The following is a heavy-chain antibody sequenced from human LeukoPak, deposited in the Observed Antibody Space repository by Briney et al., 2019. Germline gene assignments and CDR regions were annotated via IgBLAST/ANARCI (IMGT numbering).Heavy chain of an antibody. Sequence: PGGSLRLSCAASGFTFSDYYMSWIRQAPGKGLEWVSYISSSGSTIHYADSVKGRFTISRDNAKNSLYLQMNSLRAEDTAVYYCARLGLSSSWYYDAFDIWGQGTMVTVSS. D-gene: IGHD6-13*01. CDR1: GFTFSDYY. CDR3: ARLGLSSSWYYDAFDI. J-gene: IGHJ3*02. CDR2: ISSSGSTI. V-gene: IGHV3-11*04.